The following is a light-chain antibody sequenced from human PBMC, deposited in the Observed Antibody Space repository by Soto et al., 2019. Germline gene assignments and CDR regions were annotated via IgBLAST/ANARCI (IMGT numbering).Light chain of an antibody. V-gene: IGLV2-14*01. Sequence: QSALTQPASVSGSPGQSITISCIGTTGDIGGYNFVSWYQQQPGKAPQLMIHEIGNRPSGVSNRFSASKSDNTASLTISGLQPEEEADYYCASYTSTSTLVFGTGTKVTVL. CDR1: TGDIGGYNF. CDR3: ASYTSTSTLV. CDR2: EIG. J-gene: IGLJ1*01.